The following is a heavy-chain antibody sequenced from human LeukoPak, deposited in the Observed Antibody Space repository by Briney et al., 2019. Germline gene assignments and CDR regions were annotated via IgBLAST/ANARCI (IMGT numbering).Heavy chain of an antibody. J-gene: IGHJ4*02. CDR2: IYHSGST. CDR3: ARGYDSSGYYPFDY. CDR1: GGSISSGGYS. Sequence: SETLSLTCAVSGGSISSGGYSWSWIRQPPGTGLEWIGYIYHSGSTYYNPSLKSRVTISVDRSKNQFSLKLSSVTAADTAVYYCARGYDSSGYYPFDYWGQGTLVTVSS. V-gene: IGHV4-30-2*01. D-gene: IGHD3-22*01.